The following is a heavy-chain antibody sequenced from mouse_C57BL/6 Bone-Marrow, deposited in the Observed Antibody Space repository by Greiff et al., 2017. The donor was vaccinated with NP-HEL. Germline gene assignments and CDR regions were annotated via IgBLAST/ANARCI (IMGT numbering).Heavy chain of an antibody. CDR3: ARYGGASYSNSFAY. Sequence: EVQLQQSGPELVKPGASVKISCKASGYTFTDYNMNWVKQSHGKSLEWIGVINPNYGTTSYNQKFKGKATLTVDKSSSTAYMQLNSLTSEDSAVYYCARYGGASYSNSFAYWGQGTPVTVSA. D-gene: IGHD2-5*01. V-gene: IGHV1-39*01. J-gene: IGHJ3*01. CDR2: INPNYGTT. CDR1: GYTFTDYN.